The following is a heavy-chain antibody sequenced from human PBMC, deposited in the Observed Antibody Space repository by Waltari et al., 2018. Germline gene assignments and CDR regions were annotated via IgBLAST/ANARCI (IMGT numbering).Heavy chain of an antibody. D-gene: IGHD2-2*01. V-gene: IGHV1-2*02. CDR2: INPNSGGT. J-gene: IGHJ5*02. CDR3: ARAPPASKGYCSSTSCYDFDP. CDR1: GYTFTGYY. Sequence: QVQLVQSGAEVKKPGASVKVSCKASGYTFTGYYMHWVRQAPGQGLEWMGWINPNSGGTNYAQKFQGRVTMTRDTSISTAYMELSRLRSDDTAVYYCARAPPASKGYCSSTSCYDFDPWGQGTLVTVSS.